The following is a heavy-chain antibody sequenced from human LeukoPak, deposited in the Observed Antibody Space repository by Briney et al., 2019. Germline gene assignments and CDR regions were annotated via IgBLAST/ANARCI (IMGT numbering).Heavy chain of an antibody. CDR2: ISGRSYYM. J-gene: IGHJ4*02. CDR3: VRGKRRFDY. CDR1: GFSFNESY. V-gene: IGHV3-11*01. Sequence: PGGSLRRSCAASGFSFNESYMTWIRQAPGKGLEWVAYISGRSYYMYYAVSVKGRFNTSRDNSLNSLYLHMSSLRADDTAVYYCVRGKRRFDYWGQGTLVTVSS.